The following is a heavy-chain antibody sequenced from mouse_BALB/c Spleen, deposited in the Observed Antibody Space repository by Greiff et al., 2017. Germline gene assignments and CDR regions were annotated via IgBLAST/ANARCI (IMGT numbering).Heavy chain of an antibody. CDR2: ISSGSSTI. J-gene: IGHJ1*01. CDR3: ARWVYWYFDV. CDR1: GFTFSSFG. Sequence: EVQLVESGGGLVQPGGSRKLSCAASGFTFSSFGMHWVRQAPEKGLEWVAYISSGSSTIYYADTVKGRFTISRDNPKNTLFLQMTSLRSEDTAMYYCARWVYWYFDVWGAGTTVTVSS. V-gene: IGHV5-17*02.